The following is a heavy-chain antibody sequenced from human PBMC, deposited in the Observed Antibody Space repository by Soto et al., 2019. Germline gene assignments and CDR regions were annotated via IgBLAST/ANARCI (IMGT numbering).Heavy chain of an antibody. J-gene: IGHJ4*02. D-gene: IGHD5-12*01. CDR1: GFTFSYAS. Sequence: RGSLLLSWASSGFTFSYASMNWVRQAPGKGLEWVGLIRSNTDGVTIHYSAPVRGRFFISRDDSTNTLFLQMNSLKTEDTAVYYCATDHTRGPDYWGQGTMVTVSS. V-gene: IGHV3-15*01. CDR3: ATDHTRGPDY. CDR2: IRSNTDGVTI.